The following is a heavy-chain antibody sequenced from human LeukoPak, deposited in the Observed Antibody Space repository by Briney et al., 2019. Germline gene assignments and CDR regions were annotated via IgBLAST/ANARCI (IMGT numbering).Heavy chain of an antibody. D-gene: IGHD1-26*01. Sequence: ASVKVSCKASGYTFTGYHMHWVRQAPGQGLEWMGRINPNSGDTNYAQKFQGRVAMTRDTSISTAFMELTRLRSDDTAVYYCARAISSGSYPDYWGQGTLVTVSS. CDR3: ARAISSGSYPDY. CDR2: INPNSGDT. CDR1: GYTFTGYH. J-gene: IGHJ4*02. V-gene: IGHV1-2*06.